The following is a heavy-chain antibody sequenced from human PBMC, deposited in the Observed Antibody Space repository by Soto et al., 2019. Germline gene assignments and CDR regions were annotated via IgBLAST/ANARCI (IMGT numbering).Heavy chain of an antibody. V-gene: IGHV3-11*01. CDR3: ARDLSPYSDYYDESTSETWFDP. CDR1: GFTFSDYY. Sequence: LRLSCAASGFTFSDYYMSWLRQPPGKGLEWVSYISKSGSIIHFADSVKGRFAISRDNAKNTLYLQMSSLRAEDTALYYCARDLSPYSDYYDESTSETWFDPWGQGTLVTI. D-gene: IGHD3-16*01. CDR2: ISKSGSII. J-gene: IGHJ5*02.